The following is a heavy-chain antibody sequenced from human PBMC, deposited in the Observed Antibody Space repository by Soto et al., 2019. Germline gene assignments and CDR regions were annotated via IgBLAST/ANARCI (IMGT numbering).Heavy chain of an antibody. J-gene: IGHJ4*02. D-gene: IGHD2-2*01. Sequence: SVKVSCKASGGTFSSYTISWVRQAPGQGHEWMGRIIPILGIANYAQKFQGRVTITADKSTSTAYMELSSLRSEDKAVYYCAREGGGYCSSTSCRIDYWGQGTLVTVSS. V-gene: IGHV1-69*04. CDR1: GGTFSSYT. CDR2: IIPILGIA. CDR3: AREGGGYCSSTSCRIDY.